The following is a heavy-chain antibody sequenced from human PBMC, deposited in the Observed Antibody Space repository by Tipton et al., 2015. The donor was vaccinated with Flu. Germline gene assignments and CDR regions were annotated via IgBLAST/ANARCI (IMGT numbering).Heavy chain of an antibody. J-gene: IGHJ4*02. D-gene: IGHD3-10*01. CDR1: GDSMSSYY. CDR2: IYSSGNT. CDR3: ARGSGSGTYVIFDS. V-gene: IGHV4-4*07. Sequence: TLSLTCSASGDSMSSYYWTWVRQPAGKGLECLGRIYSSGNTYYSPSSKSRLTMSIDTSKKQFSLNLSSVTAADTAVYYCARGSGSGTYVIFDSWGQGTLVTVSS.